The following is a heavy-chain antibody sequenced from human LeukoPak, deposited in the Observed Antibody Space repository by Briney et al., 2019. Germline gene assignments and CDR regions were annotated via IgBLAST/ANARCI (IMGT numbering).Heavy chain of an antibody. CDR2: VWYDGSNK. CDR1: GFTFSSYG. V-gene: IGHV3-33*01. J-gene: IGHJ5*02. CDR3: ARERSSSSGFGFDP. Sequence: GGSLRLSCAASGFTFSSYGMHWVRQAPGKGLEWVAAVWYDGSNKYYADSVKGRFTISRDNSKNTLYLQMNSLRAEDTAVYYCARERSSSSGFGFDPWGQGTLVTVSS. D-gene: IGHD6-6*01.